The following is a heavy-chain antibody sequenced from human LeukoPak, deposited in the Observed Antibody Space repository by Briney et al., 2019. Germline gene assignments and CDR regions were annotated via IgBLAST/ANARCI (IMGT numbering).Heavy chain of an antibody. V-gene: IGHV4-4*07. D-gene: IGHD1-7*01. CDR2: ISTTGST. J-gene: IGHJ4*02. Sequence: PSETLSLTCSVSGVAISDYFWSWIRQPAGRDLEWIGRISTTGSTYFNPSLQSRVRMSVDSSKTHFSLRLSSVTAADTAVYYCARSPYTIGWNWGYYFDFWGQGHLVTVSS. CDR3: ARSPYTIGWNWGYYFDF. CDR1: GVAISDYF.